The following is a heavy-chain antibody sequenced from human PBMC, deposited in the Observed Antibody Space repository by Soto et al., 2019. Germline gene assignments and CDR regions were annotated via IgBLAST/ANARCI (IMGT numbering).Heavy chain of an antibody. CDR1: GGTFSSYA. V-gene: IGHV1-69*01. CDR3: ARPLLTLTGSNYYYGMDV. Sequence: QVQLVQSGAEVKKPGSSVKVSCKASGGTFSSYAISWVRQAPGQGLEWMGGIIPIFGTANYAQKFQGRVTITADESTSTAYMELSSLRSEDMAVYYCARPLLTLTGSNYYYGMDVWGQGTTVTVSS. D-gene: IGHD1-20*01. CDR2: IIPIFGTA. J-gene: IGHJ6*02.